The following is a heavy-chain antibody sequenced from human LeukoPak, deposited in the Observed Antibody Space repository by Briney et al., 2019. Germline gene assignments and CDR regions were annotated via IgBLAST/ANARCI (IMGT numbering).Heavy chain of an antibody. J-gene: IGHJ4*02. V-gene: IGHV4-30-4*08. Sequence: PSETLSLTCTVSDDSINSDAYYWSWIRQPPGKGLEWIGYIFYSGSTYYNPSLKSRVAISLDTSKNQFSLRLSSVTAADTAVYYCARVARLSTIAVYFDYWGQGTLVTVSS. CDR3: ARVARLSTIAVYFDY. CDR2: IFYSGST. D-gene: IGHD6-19*01. CDR1: DDSINSDAYY.